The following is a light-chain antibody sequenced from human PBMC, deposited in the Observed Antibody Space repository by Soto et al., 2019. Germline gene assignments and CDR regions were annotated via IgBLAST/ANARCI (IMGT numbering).Light chain of an antibody. J-gene: IGKJ1*01. CDR1: QDIRND. Sequence: AIQMTQSPSSLSASFGDRVTITCRASQDIRNDLAWYQQKPGKAPKLLISDASSLETGVPSRFSGSGSGTESTLTISSLQPDDFATYYCQQYKSYWTFGQGTKVDIK. V-gene: IGKV1-13*02. CDR3: QQYKSYWT. CDR2: DAS.